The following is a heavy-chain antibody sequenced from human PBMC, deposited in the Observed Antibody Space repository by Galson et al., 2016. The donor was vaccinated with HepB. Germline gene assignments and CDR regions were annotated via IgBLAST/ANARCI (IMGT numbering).Heavy chain of an antibody. V-gene: IGHV4-61*02. CDR1: GGSISSGSSH. D-gene: IGHD5-18*01. CDR2: IFTSGNT. Sequence: TLSLTCTVSGGSISSGSSHWNWIRQPAGRGLEWIGRIFTSGNTNYSPSLKSRVTISADTSKNQFSLKLSSVTAAGTAVYFCARGEYTYGYFDYWGQGTLVTVSS. CDR3: ARGEYTYGYFDY. J-gene: IGHJ4*02.